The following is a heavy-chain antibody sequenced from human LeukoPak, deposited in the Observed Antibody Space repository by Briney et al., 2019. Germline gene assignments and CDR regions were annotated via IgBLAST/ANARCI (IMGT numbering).Heavy chain of an antibody. CDR1: GFTVSSNY. V-gene: IGHV3-66*01. Sequence: GGSLRLSCAASGFTVSSNYMSWVRQAPGKGLEWVSVIYSGGSTYYADSVKGRFTISRDNSKNTLYLQMNCLRAEDTAVYYCARDHDSSGYYRGGYWGQGTLVTVSS. J-gene: IGHJ4*02. CDR3: ARDHDSSGYYRGGY. CDR2: IYSGGST. D-gene: IGHD3-22*01.